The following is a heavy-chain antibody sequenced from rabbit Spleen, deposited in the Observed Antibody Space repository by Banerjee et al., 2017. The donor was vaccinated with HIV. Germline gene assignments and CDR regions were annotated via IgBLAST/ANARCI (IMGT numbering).Heavy chain of an antibody. CDR2: IDAGGSGFT. D-gene: IGHD6-1*01. J-gene: IGHJ6*01. CDR1: GVSFSISSY. Sequence: QSLEESGGDLVKPGASLTLTCTASGVSFSISSYMCWVRQAPGKGLEWIACIDAGGSGFTYFATWAKGRFPISKPSSTTVTLQMTSLTVADTAAHFCARGIPYGFSGDAYPPYAMDLWGPGALVTVS. V-gene: IGHV1S40*01. CDR3: ARGIPYGFSGDAYPPYAMDL.